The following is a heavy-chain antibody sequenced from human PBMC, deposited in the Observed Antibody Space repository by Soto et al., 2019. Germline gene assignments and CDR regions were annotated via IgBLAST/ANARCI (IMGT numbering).Heavy chain of an antibody. CDR1: DYIF. CDR3: AVDSSGSTADYYYYYGLDV. Sequence: ASVKVSCKNSDYIFISWVPQAPGQGLEGMGWISSYSGNTKYSQNFQDRVTMTTDTSTNTAYMELRSLRSDDTAIYYCAVDSSGSTADYYYYYGLDVWGQGTTVTSP. J-gene: IGHJ6*02. CDR2: ISSYSGNT. V-gene: IGHV1-18*01. D-gene: IGHD3-22*01.